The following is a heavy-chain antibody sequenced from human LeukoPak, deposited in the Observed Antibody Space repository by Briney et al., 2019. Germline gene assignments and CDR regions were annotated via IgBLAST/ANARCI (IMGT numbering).Heavy chain of an antibody. V-gene: IGHV4-4*07. CDR1: GGSISSYY. CDR2: FYISGST. D-gene: IGHD4-11*01. J-gene: IGHJ4*02. Sequence: PSETLSLTCTVSGGSISSYYWSWIRQPAGKGLEWIGRFYISGSTKYNPSLKSRVTMSVDTSKNQFSLRLNSVTAADTAVYYCARDFLLQSEGLFDYWGQGTLVTVSS. CDR3: ARDFLLQSEGLFDY.